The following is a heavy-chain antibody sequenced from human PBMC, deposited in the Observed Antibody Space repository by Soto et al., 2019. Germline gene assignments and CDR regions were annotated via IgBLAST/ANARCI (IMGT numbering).Heavy chain of an antibody. Sequence: ASVKVSCKASGYTFTGYYMHWVRQAPGQGLEWMGWINPNSGGTNYAQKFQGWVTMTRDTSISTAYMELSRLRSDDTAVYYCARQQLESPSNEAYYYYYGMDVWGQGTTVTVSS. CDR2: INPNSGGT. CDR1: GYTFTGYY. V-gene: IGHV1-2*04. CDR3: ARQQLESPSNEAYYYYYGMDV. J-gene: IGHJ6*02. D-gene: IGHD1-1*01.